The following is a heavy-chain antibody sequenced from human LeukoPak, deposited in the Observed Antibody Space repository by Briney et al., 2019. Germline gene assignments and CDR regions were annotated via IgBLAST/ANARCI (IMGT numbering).Heavy chain of an antibody. Sequence: GRSLRLSCAASGFTFSNYGMHWVRQPPDKGLEWGAVLWYDGSDKYYAESVKGRFTISRDNSKNTVFLQMNSLRAADTAVYYCARDPAYYYDSSGFDPWGQGTLVTVSS. CDR3: ARDPAYYYDSSGFDP. V-gene: IGHV3-33*01. J-gene: IGHJ5*02. CDR1: GFTFSNYG. D-gene: IGHD3-22*01. CDR2: LWYDGSDK.